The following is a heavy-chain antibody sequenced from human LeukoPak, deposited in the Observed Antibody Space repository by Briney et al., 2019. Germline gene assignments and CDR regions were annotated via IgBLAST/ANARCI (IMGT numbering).Heavy chain of an antibody. CDR3: ARHADGDQYYYFYGMDV. CDR1: GGSFSGYY. V-gene: IGHV4-34*01. Sequence: SETLSLTCAVYGGSFSGYYWSWIRQPPGKGLEWIGEINHSGGTNYNPSLKSRGTISVDTSKNQFSLRLNSVTAADTAVYYCARHADGDQYYYFYGMDVWGQGTTVTVSS. D-gene: IGHD4-17*01. J-gene: IGHJ6*02. CDR2: INHSGGT.